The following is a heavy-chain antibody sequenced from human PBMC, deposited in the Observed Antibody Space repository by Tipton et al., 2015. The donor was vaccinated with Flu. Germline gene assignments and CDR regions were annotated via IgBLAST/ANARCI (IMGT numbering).Heavy chain of an antibody. D-gene: IGHD3-16*01. CDR3: VRVQISYGIPAGVFFDL. CDR2: MLPDDSRS. CDR1: GDSFSSVW. J-gene: IGHJ4*02. V-gene: IGHV5-51*03. Sequence: LVQSGAEVKEPGESLKISCRAFGDSFSSVWIGWVRQAPGTGLEWMAMMLPDDSRSTYSPSFQGQVTISVDKSTYTAFLHWSTLKPSDSAMYYCVRVQISYGIPAGVFFDLWGQGTLVTVSS.